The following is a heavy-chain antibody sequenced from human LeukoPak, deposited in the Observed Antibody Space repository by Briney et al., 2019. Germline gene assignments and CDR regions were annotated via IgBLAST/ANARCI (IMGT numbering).Heavy chain of an antibody. J-gene: IGHJ4*02. V-gene: IGHV3-53*01. CDR1: GFTVSTNY. D-gene: IGHD6-6*01. Sequence: GGSLRLSCAASGFTVSTNYMNWVRQAPGKGLEWVSVIYSGGSTYYVDSVKGRFIISRDNSRNTVYLQMNSLRAEDTAVYYCARDKESSSSFDYWGQGTLVTVSS. CDR3: ARDKESSSSFDY. CDR2: IYSGGST.